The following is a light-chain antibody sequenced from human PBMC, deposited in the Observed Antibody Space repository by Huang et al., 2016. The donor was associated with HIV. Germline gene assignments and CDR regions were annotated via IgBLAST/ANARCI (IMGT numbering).Light chain of an antibody. Sequence: EIVLTQSPATLSGSPGERATLPCRASQSVRTNLAWYQQRPGQAPRLLIYGASTRATAIPATFSGSGSGTEFTLTISSLQSEDFAVYYCQQYSMWPLTFGGGTRVEIK. CDR1: QSVRTN. CDR2: GAS. CDR3: QQYSMWPLT. J-gene: IGKJ4*01. V-gene: IGKV3-15*01.